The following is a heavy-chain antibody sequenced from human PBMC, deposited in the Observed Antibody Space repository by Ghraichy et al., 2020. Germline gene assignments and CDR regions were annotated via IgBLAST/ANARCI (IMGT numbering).Heavy chain of an antibody. CDR3: AREPFEYSSSSPNNWFDP. V-gene: IGHV1-69*06. D-gene: IGHD6-6*01. Sequence: SVKVSCKASGGTFSSYAISWVRQAPGQGLEWMGGIIPIFGTANYTQKFQGRVTITADKSTSTAYMELSSLRSEDTAVYYCAREPFEYSSSSPNNWFDPWGQGTLVTVSS. J-gene: IGHJ5*02. CDR2: IIPIFGTA. CDR1: GGTFSSYA.